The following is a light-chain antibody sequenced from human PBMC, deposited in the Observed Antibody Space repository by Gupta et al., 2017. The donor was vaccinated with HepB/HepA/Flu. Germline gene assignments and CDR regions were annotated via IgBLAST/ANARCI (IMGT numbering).Light chain of an antibody. CDR2: GAS. J-gene: IGKJ1*01. Sequence: EIVMTQSPATLSVSPGERATLSCRASQSVAINLAWYLQKPGQAPRLLIYGASTRATGIPARFSGGGSGTEFTLTISSLQSEDFSVYYCQQDNNWPQTFGQGTKVEIK. CDR3: QQDNNWPQT. V-gene: IGKV3-15*01. CDR1: QSVAIN.